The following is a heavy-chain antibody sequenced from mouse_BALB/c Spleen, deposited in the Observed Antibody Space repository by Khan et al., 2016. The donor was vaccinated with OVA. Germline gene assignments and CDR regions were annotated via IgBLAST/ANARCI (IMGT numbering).Heavy chain of an antibody. D-gene: IGHD2-14*01. Sequence: VQLKKSGPGLVKPSQSLSLTCTVTGYSITSDYAWNWIRQFPRNKLEWMGYISYSGSTSYNPSLKSRISITRDTSKNQFFLQLNSVTTEDTATYFCARSGYEAWFAYWGQGTLVTVSA. J-gene: IGHJ3*01. CDR2: ISYSGST. CDR3: ARSGYEAWFAY. CDR1: GYSITSDYA. V-gene: IGHV3-2*02.